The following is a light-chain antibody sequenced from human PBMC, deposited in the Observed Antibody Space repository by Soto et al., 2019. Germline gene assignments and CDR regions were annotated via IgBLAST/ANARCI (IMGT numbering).Light chain of an antibody. CDR1: SSDVGGYHF. J-gene: IGLJ2*01. CDR2: NVY. CDR3: TSSSRSRTLV. Sequence: QSVLTQPASVSGSPGQSITSSCTGTSSDVGGYHFVSWYQQHPGKAPKLMLYNVYDRPSGISHRFSGSRSRNTASLTISGLPPADEAHYYCTSSSRSRTLVFGGGTKLTVL. V-gene: IGLV2-14*03.